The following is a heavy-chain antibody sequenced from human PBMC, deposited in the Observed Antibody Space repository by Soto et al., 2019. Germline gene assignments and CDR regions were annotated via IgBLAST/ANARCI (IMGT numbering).Heavy chain of an antibody. J-gene: IGHJ4*02. CDR3: ARDKGYSYGYSH. CDR1: GVTFRSYS. CDR2: ISSSSSYI. V-gene: IGHV3-21*01. D-gene: IGHD5-18*01. Sequence: GGSLRLSCSASGVTFRSYSMNWVRQAPGKGLEWVSSISSSSSYIYYADSVKGRFTISRDNAKNSLYLQMNSLRAEDTAVYYCARDKGYSYGYSHWGQGTLVTVSS.